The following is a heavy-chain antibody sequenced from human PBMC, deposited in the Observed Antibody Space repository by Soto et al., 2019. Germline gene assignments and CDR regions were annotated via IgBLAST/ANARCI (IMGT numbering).Heavy chain of an antibody. CDR1: GFTFSSYA. J-gene: IGHJ4*02. Sequence: GGSLRISCAASGFTFSSYAMTWFRQAPGKGLEWVAIISGSGGSTYYADSVKGRFTISRDNSKNTLYLQMNSLRAEDTAVYYCAKTFNIFGVVPFDYWGQGTLVTVSS. CDR3: AKTFNIFGVVPFDY. CDR2: ISGSGGST. D-gene: IGHD3-3*02. V-gene: IGHV3-23*01.